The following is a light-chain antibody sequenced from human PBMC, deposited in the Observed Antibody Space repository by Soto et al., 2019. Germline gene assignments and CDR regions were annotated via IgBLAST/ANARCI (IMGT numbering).Light chain of an antibody. CDR3: QQAATFPRT. J-gene: IGKJ1*01. CDR1: QDIDSW. Sequence: DIQMTQSPSSVSASVGDRVIITCRASQDIDSWLAWYQQKPGKPPKLLIYTASTLHTGVPSRFSGSGSGTDFTLSISSLQPEDFATYYCQQAATFPRTFGPGTEVEIK. CDR2: TAS. V-gene: IGKV1-12*01.